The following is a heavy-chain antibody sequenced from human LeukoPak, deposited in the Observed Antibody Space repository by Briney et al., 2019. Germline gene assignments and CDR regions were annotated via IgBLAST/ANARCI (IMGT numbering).Heavy chain of an antibody. CDR3: AREEDYSNSGFWYFDL. D-gene: IGHD4-11*01. J-gene: IGHJ2*01. CDR1: GVLYSVYH. V-gene: IGHV4-34*01. CDR2: INHSGST. Sequence: SETVSLTCAVYGVLYSVYHGSCTRHPPGRAGVWLGEINHSGSTNYNPSLKSRVTISVDTSKNQFSLKLSSVTAADTAVYYCAREEDYSNSGFWYFDLWGRGTLVTVSS.